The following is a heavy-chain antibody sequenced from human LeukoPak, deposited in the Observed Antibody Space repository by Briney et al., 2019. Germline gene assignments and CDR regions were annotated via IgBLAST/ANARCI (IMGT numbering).Heavy chain of an antibody. CDR2: IDPTNSYT. D-gene: IGHD2-2*02. J-gene: IGHJ6*02. Sequence: GESLKIPRMGSGYSLTSYWINWVRQVPGKGPEWLGTIDPTNSYTNYSPSFQGHVIISADNSITTASLQWSSLKASDTAMYYCATSAITLARGGGGFYGMEVWGQGTAVTVSS. V-gene: IGHV5-10-1*01. CDR1: GYSLTSYW. CDR3: ATSAITLARGGGGFYGMEV.